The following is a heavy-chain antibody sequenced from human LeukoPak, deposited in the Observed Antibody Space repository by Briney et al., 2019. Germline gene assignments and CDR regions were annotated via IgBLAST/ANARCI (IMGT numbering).Heavy chain of an antibody. CDR1: GFTFSSYG. CDR3: AKALHPSWRYYGMDV. V-gene: IGHV3-30*18. Sequence: GRSLRLSCAASGFTFSSYGMHWVRQAPGKGLEWVAVISYDGSNKYYADSVKGRFTISRDNSKNTLYLQMNSLRAEDTAVYYCAKALHPSWRYYGMDVWGKGTTVTVSS. CDR2: ISYDGSNK. J-gene: IGHJ6*04. D-gene: IGHD6-6*01.